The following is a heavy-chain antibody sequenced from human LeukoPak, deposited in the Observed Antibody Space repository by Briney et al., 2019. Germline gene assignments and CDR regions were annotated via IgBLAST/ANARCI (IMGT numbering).Heavy chain of an antibody. J-gene: IGHJ4*02. CDR2: IYPSAIT. CDR1: GAYIISFY. CDR3: ARAGGDYGHEY. Sequence: SETLSLTCTVSGAYIISFYLSWIRRPAGRGLEWIGRIYPSAITNYNPSLTSRVTMSVDTPKNQFSLKLSSVTAADTAVYYCARAGGDYGHEYWGQGTLVTVSS. V-gene: IGHV4-4*07. D-gene: IGHD4-17*01.